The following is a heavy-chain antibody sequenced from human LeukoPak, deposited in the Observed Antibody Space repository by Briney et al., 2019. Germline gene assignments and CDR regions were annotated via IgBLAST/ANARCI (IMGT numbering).Heavy chain of an antibody. CDR1: GFTFSDYY. D-gene: IGHD6-13*01. Sequence: GGSLRLSCGVSGFTFSDYYMTWIRQAPGEGLECLSYISGSGAVVSYADSVKGRFTISRDNANNSVYLQMDRLRAEDTAVYYCARDRREAAYLGNRFDPRGQGALVTVSS. CDR2: ISGSGAVV. J-gene: IGHJ5*01. V-gene: IGHV3-11*01. CDR3: ARDRREAAYLGNRFDP.